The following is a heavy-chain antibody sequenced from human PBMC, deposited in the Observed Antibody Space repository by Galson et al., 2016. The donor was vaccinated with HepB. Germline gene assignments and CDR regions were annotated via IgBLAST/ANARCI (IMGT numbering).Heavy chain of an antibody. Sequence: SLRLSCAASGFTFSSYSMNWVRQAPGKGLEWISYINSHSSTTYYADSVKGRFTISRDNAMNSLYLQLDSLRDEDTAVYYCARPFYYDSSGYHQYLQYWGQGALVIASS. J-gene: IGHJ1*01. CDR2: INSHSSTT. D-gene: IGHD3-22*01. V-gene: IGHV3-48*02. CDR3: ARPFYYDSSGYHQYLQY. CDR1: GFTFSSYS.